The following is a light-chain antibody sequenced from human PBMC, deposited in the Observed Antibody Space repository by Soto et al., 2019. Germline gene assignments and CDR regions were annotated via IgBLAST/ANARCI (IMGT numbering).Light chain of an antibody. CDR1: QSVSSSY. Sequence: EILLTQSPGTLSLSPGERATLTCRASQSVSSSYLAWYKQQPGQAPRLLIYGASSRATAIPDRCSGSGSGTEFTLTISRLEPEDFAVYYCQQYGSSPWTFGQGTNVDIK. V-gene: IGKV3-20*01. CDR2: GAS. CDR3: QQYGSSPWT. J-gene: IGKJ1*01.